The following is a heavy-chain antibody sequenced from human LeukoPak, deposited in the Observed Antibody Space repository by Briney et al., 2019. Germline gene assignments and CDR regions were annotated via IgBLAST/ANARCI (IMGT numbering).Heavy chain of an antibody. D-gene: IGHD6-19*01. CDR3: ARGGIAVAGILDY. CDR2: INHSGST. CDR1: GGSFSGYY. J-gene: IGHJ4*02. Sequence: PSETLSLTCAVYGGSFSGYYWSWIRQPPGKGLEWIGEINHSGSTNYNPSLKSRVTISVDTSKNQFSLKLSSVTAADTAVYYCARGGIAVAGILDYWGQGTLVTVSS. V-gene: IGHV4-34*01.